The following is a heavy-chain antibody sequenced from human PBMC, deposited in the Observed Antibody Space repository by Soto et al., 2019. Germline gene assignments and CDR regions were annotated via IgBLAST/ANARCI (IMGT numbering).Heavy chain of an antibody. Sequence: PGGSLRLSCAASGFTFDDYTMHWVRQAPGKGLEWVSLISWDGGSTYYADSVKGRFTISRDNSKNSLYLQMNSLRTEDTALYYCAKSGDYYYGMDVWGQGTTVTVSS. J-gene: IGHJ6*02. V-gene: IGHV3-43*01. CDR3: AKSGDYYYGMDV. CDR2: ISWDGGST. CDR1: GFTFDDYT. D-gene: IGHD4-17*01.